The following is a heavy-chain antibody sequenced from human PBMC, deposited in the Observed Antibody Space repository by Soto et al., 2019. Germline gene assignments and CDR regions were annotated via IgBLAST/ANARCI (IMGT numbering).Heavy chain of an antibody. J-gene: IGHJ4*02. CDR1: GGSISSGDYY. CDR2: IYYSGST. CDR3: AREDFYGSNIFDY. V-gene: IGHV4-30-4*02. Sequence: SDTLSLTCTVSGGSISSGDYYWSWIRQPPGKGLEWIGYIYYSGSTYYNPSLKSRVTISVDTSKNQFSLKLSSVTAADTAVYYCAREDFYGSNIFDYWGQGTLVTVSS. D-gene: IGHD3-10*01.